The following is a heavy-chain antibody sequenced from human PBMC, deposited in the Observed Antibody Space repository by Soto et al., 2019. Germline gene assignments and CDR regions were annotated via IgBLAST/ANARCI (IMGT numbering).Heavy chain of an antibody. CDR3: ARGNYESSGYPDY. J-gene: IGHJ4*02. CDR1: GFIFSNYG. D-gene: IGHD3-22*01. V-gene: IGHV3-33*01. CDR2: IWYDGSNK. Sequence: QVQLVESGGDVVPPGRSLRLSCAASGFIFSNYGMHWVRQAPGKGLEWVAVIWYDGSNKYYADSVKGRFTISRDNSKNALELQMTRLRADDTAVYFCARGNYESSGYPDYWCQGTLVTVSS.